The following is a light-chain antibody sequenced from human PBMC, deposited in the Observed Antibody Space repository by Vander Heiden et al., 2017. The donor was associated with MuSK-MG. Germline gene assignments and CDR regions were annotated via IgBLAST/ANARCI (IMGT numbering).Light chain of an antibody. Sequence: EIVMTQSPATLSLSPGERATLSCRASQSVSNNLAWFHQKPGQAPRLLIYGASTRDTGIPARFSGSGSGTEFTLTISSRQSEDFAVYYCQQYNNWPPWTFGQGTKVEIK. CDR1: QSVSNN. J-gene: IGKJ1*01. CDR2: GAS. V-gene: IGKV3-15*01. CDR3: QQYNNWPPWT.